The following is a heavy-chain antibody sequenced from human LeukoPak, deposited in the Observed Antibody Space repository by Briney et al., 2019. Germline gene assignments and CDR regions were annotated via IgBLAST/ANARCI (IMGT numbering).Heavy chain of an antibody. J-gene: IGHJ5*02. CDR2: IKRDGSQK. D-gene: IGHD1-1*01. V-gene: IGHV3-7*01. CDR1: GFTFSSYW. CDR3: ARLGLEVGGPNWFDP. Sequence: GGSLRLSCAASGFTFSSYWMGWVRQAPGKGLEWVAHIKRDGSQKYYLDSVKGRFTISRDNAKNSLYLQMYSLRVEDTAVYYCARLGLEVGGPNWFDPWGQGTLVTVSS.